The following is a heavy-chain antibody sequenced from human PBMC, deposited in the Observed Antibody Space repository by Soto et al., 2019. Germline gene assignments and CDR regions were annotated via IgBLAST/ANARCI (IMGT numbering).Heavy chain of an antibody. J-gene: IGHJ5*02. V-gene: IGHV4-4*02. CDR3: ERVSPYSSRTNCYKDP. CDR2: IHHGGNI. CDR1: GDSIISTNW. D-gene: IGHD2-2*01. Sequence: PSETLSLTCAVSGDSIISTNWWHWVRQSPDKGLEWIGEIHHGGNINYNPSLKSRVTISMDKSKNQFSLKLNSVTAADTAVYYRERVSPYSSRTNCYKDPWGQGTLVTVSS.